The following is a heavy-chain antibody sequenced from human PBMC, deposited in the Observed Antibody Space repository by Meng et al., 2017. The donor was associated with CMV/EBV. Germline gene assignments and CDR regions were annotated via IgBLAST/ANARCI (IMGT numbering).Heavy chain of an antibody. Sequence: GGSLRLSCTASGFTFSSSNMHWVRQAPGKGLEWVSAISGSGGSTYYADSVKGRFTISRDNSKNTLYLQMNSLRAEDTAVYYCAKDRTVAGKYYFDYWGQGTLVTVSS. D-gene: IGHD6-19*01. CDR3: AKDRTVAGKYYFDY. V-gene: IGHV3-23*01. CDR1: GFTFSSSN. J-gene: IGHJ4*02. CDR2: ISGSGGST.